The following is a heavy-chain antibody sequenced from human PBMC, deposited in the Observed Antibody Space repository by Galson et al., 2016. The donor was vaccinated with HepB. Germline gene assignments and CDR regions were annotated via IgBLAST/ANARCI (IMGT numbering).Heavy chain of an antibody. D-gene: IGHD5-24*01. V-gene: IGHV1-46*01. J-gene: IGHJ4*02. CDR1: GYTFTRYY. CDR3: ARDPGDGYNLPYDY. CDR2: INPSFGSA. Sequence: SVKVSCKASGYTFTRYYMHWVRQAPGQGLEWMGIINPSFGSASYAQKFQGRVTMTRDTSTSTVYMEVSSLRSEDTAVYYCARDPGDGYNLPYDYWGQGTLVTVSS.